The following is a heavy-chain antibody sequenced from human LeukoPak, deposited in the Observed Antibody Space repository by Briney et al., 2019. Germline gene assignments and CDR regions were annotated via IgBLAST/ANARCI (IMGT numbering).Heavy chain of an antibody. J-gene: IGHJ4*02. V-gene: IGHV1-2*02. CDR2: TNPNTGDT. CDR1: GYPFTDYY. D-gene: IGHD3-10*01. Sequence: GASVKVSCKASGYPFTDYYMHWIRPARGQGLEWMGWTNPNTGDTNYQQKSQGTVTMTTDTSISTAYMDLSRLSSDDTAVYYCATLVRGSNSYYPYWGQGTLVTVSS. CDR3: ATLVRGSNSYYPY.